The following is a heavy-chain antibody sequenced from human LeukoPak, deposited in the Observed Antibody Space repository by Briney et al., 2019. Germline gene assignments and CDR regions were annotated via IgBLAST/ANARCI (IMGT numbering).Heavy chain of an antibody. CDR2: ISAYNGNT. CDR3: ARATNKDLLIPFDP. D-gene: IGHD3-22*01. J-gene: IGHJ5*02. Sequence: ASVKVSCKASGYTFTSYGISWVRQAPGQGLEWMGWISAYNGNTNYAQKLQGRVTMTTDTSTSTAYMELRSLRSDDTAVYYCARATNKDLLIPFDPWGQGTLVTVSS. V-gene: IGHV1-18*01. CDR1: GYTFTSYG.